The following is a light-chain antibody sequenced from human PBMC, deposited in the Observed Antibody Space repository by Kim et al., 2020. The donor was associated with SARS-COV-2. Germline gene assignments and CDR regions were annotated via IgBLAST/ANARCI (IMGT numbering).Light chain of an antibody. CDR1: ESISNW. J-gene: IGKJ4*01. Sequence: ASVGDRVTITCRASESISNWLAWYQQKPGKAPKLLIYDATSLESGVPSRFSGSGSETEFTLTISTLQPDDFATYYCQQYNRYSLTFGGGTKVEIK. CDR3: QQYNRYSLT. V-gene: IGKV1-5*01. CDR2: DAT.